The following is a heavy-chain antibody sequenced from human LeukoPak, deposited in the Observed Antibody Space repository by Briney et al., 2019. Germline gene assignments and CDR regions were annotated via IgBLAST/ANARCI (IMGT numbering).Heavy chain of an antibody. Sequence: GGSLRLSCAASVFTFSSYSMNWVRQAPGKGLEWVSSISSSSTYIYYADSVKGRFTISRDNAKNSLYLQLNSLRAEDTAVYYCARGRDSSGYLSPYAFDIWGQGTMVTVSS. CDR3: ARGRDSSGYLSPYAFDI. CDR2: ISSSSTYI. D-gene: IGHD3-22*01. CDR1: VFTFSSYS. V-gene: IGHV3-21*01. J-gene: IGHJ3*02.